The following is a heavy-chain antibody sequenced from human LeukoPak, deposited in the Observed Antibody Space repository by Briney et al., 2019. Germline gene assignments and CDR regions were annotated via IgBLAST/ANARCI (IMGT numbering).Heavy chain of an antibody. Sequence: PGGSLRLSCAASGFTFDDYAMHWVRQAPGKGLECVSLISGDGGSTYYADSVKGRFTISRDNSKNSLYLQMNSLRTEDTALYYCAKGAENEIVGATDPVGWGQGTLVTVSS. D-gene: IGHD1-26*01. CDR3: AKGAENEIVGATDPVG. CDR1: GFTFDDYA. V-gene: IGHV3-43*02. CDR2: ISGDGGST. J-gene: IGHJ4*02.